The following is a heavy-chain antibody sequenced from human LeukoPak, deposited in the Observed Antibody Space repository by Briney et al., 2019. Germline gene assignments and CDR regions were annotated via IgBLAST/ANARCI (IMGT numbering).Heavy chain of an antibody. CDR2: VYDSGST. CDR3: ARGRQYYDSTGYYL. CDR1: GGSISSYY. D-gene: IGHD3-22*01. J-gene: IGHJ4*02. Sequence: SETLSLTCTVSGGSISSYYWSWIRQPPGKGLEWIGHVYDSGSTSYNPSLKSRVTISVDTSKNQFSLKLCSVTAADTAVFYCARGRQYYDSTGYYLWGQGALVTVPS. V-gene: IGHV4-59*01.